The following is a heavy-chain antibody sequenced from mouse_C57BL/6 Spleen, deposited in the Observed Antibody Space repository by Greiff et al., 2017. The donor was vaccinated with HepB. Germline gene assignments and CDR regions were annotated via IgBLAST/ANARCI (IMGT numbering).Heavy chain of an antibody. CDR3: ARPYYYGSSYYFDY. D-gene: IGHD1-1*01. J-gene: IGHJ2*01. V-gene: IGHV5-4*01. CDR1: GFTFSSYA. Sequence: EVQLVESGGGLVKPGGSLKLSCAASGFTFSSYAMSWVRQTPEKRLEWVATISDGGSYTYYPDNVKGRFTISRDNAKNNLYLQMSHLKSEDTAMYYCARPYYYGSSYYFDYWGLGTTLTVSS. CDR2: ISDGGSYT.